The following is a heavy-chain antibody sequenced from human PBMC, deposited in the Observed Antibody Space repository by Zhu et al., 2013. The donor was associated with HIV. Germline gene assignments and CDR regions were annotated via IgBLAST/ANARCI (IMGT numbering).Heavy chain of an antibody. J-gene: IGHJ4*02. V-gene: IGHV1-69*01. D-gene: IGHD3-22*01. Sequence: VQLVQAGAELKKPGASVKVSCKASGYIFNGYYIHWVRQAPGQGLEWMGGIIPIFGTTNYAQKFQGRVTITADESTSTAYMELSSLRSEDTAVYYCARGEGSDNTGYWVYWGQGTLVTVSS. CDR3: ARGEGSDNTGYWVY. CDR1: GYIFNGYY. CDR2: IIPIFGTT.